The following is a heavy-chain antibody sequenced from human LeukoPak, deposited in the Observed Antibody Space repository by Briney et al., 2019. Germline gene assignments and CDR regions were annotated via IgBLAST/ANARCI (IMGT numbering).Heavy chain of an antibody. CDR2: IKQDGSEK. CDR3: ARGGRGWYLVY. D-gene: IGHD6-19*01. V-gene: IGHV3-7*01. Sequence: GGSLRLSCAASGSTFSSSPMSWVRQAPGKGLEWVANIKQDGSEKYYVDSVKGRFTISRDNAKNSLYLQMNSLRAEDTAVYYCARGGRGWYLVYWGQGTLVTVSS. J-gene: IGHJ4*02. CDR1: GSTFSSSP.